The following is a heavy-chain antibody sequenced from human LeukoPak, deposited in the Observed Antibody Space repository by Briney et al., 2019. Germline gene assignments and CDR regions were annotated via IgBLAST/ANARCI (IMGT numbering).Heavy chain of an antibody. D-gene: IGHD3-22*01. J-gene: IGHJ4*02. CDR2: ISGSGGST. Sequence: GGSLTLSCAVSGITLSNYGMSWVRQAPGKGLEWVAGISGSGGSTNYADSVKGRFTISRDNPKNTLFLQMNSLRAEDTAVYFCAKRGVVIRVILVGFHKEAYYFDSWGQGALVTVTS. V-gene: IGHV3-23*01. CDR3: AKRGVVIRVILVGFHKEAYYFDS. CDR1: GITLSNYG.